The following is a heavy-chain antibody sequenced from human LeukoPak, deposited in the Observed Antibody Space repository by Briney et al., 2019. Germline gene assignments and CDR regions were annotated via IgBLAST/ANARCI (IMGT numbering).Heavy chain of an antibody. CDR1: GFTFSRYW. D-gene: IGHD3-16*01. CDR3: ARGGIYIPPYYYYYMDV. CDR2: IKEDGSEK. V-gene: IGHV3-7*01. J-gene: IGHJ6*03. Sequence: GGSLRLSCAASGFTFSRYWMSWVRQAPGKGLEWVANIKEDGSEKYSVDSVRGRFTVYRDNAEHSLYLQMNSARAEDTAVYYWARGGIYIPPYYYYYMDVWGRGTTVTVSS.